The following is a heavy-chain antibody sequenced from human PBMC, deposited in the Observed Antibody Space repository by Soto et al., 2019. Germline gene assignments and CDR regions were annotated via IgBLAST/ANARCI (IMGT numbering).Heavy chain of an antibody. Sequence: GASVKVSCKASGYTFTSYAMHWVRQAPGQRLEWMGWINAGNGNTKYSQKFQGRVTITRDTSASTAYMELSSLRSEDTAVYYCAREDIVVVPAAMTAHNYYYCMDVWGKGTTVTVSS. CDR3: AREDIVVVPAAMTAHNYYYCMDV. D-gene: IGHD2-2*01. CDR1: GYTFTSYA. J-gene: IGHJ6*03. CDR2: INAGNGNT. V-gene: IGHV1-3*01.